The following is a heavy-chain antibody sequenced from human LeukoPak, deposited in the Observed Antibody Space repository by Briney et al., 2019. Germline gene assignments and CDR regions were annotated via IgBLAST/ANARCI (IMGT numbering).Heavy chain of an antibody. V-gene: IGHV4-59*01. Sequence: PSETLSLTCTVSGGSITSYYWSWIRQPPGKGLEWIGYIYYSGSTNYNPSLKRRVTISVDTSKNQFSLKLSSVTAADTAVYYCARDHSSSSHFDYWGQGTLVTVSS. D-gene: IGHD6-6*01. CDR2: IYYSGST. CDR1: GGSITSYY. J-gene: IGHJ4*02. CDR3: ARDHSSSSHFDY.